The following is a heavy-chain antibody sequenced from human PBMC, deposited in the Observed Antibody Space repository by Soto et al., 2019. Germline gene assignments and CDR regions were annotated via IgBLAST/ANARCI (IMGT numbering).Heavy chain of an antibody. V-gene: IGHV4-34*01. CDR1: GGSFSGYY. CDR3: ARLPNSGINPPFDY. D-gene: IGHD1-26*01. CDR2: INHSGST. J-gene: IGHJ4*02. Sequence: SETLSLTCAVYGGSFSGYYWSWIRQPPGKGLEWIGEINHSGSTNYNPSLKSRVTISVDTSKNQFSLKLTSVTAADTAIYYCARLPNSGINPPFDYWGQGILVTVSS.